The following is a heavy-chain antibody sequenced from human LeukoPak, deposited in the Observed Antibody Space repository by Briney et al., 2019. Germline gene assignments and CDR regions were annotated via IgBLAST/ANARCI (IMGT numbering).Heavy chain of an antibody. D-gene: IGHD2-21*01. CDR3: ARATRGDLLSEF. CDR1: EYTFANYD. V-gene: IGHV1-8*01. Sequence: ASVKVSCKASEYTFANYDITWVRQAPGQGLEWMGWMNPYSTNTGYARKFQGRLSMTRDTSITTAYMELSSLTSEDTAVYYCARATRGDLLSEFWGQGSPITVSS. J-gene: IGHJ4*02. CDR2: MNPYSTNT.